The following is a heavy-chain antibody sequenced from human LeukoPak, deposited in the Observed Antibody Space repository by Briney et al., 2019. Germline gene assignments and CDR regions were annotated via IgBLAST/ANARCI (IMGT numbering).Heavy chain of an antibody. CDR2: IYYSGST. J-gene: IGHJ4*02. V-gene: IGHV4-39*01. D-gene: IGHD3-10*01. Sequence: SETLSLTCTVSGGSLSSSSSYWGWIRQPPGKGLEWIGSIYYSGSTYYNPSLKSRVTISVDTSKNQFSLKLSSVTASDTAVYYCARQGWFGELLSPLDYWGQGTLVTVSS. CDR1: GGSLSSSSSY. CDR3: ARQGWFGELLSPLDY.